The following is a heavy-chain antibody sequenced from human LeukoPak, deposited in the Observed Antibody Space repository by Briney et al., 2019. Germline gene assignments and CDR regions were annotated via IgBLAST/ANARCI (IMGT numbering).Heavy chain of an antibody. CDR3: AKALYSSSAFDAFDI. J-gene: IGHJ3*02. Sequence: PGGSLRLSCAASGFTFSDYYMSWIRQAPGKGLECVSYISSSGSTIYYADSVKGRFTISRDNAKNSLYLQMNSLRAEDTAVYYCAKALYSSSAFDAFDIWGQGTMVTVSS. CDR1: GFTFSDYY. V-gene: IGHV3-11*01. D-gene: IGHD6-6*01. CDR2: ISSSGSTI.